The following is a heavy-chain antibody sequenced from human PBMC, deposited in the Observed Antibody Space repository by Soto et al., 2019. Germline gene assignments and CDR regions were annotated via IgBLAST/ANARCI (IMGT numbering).Heavy chain of an antibody. D-gene: IGHD3-22*01. CDR2: IYYSGST. CDR1: GDSISSASYF. CDR3: ARAYSGYYPFDY. V-gene: IGHV4-39*01. J-gene: IGHJ4*02. Sequence: SETLSLTCTVSGDSISSASYFWVWIRQPPGKGLEWIGSIYYSGSTYYNPSLKSRVTISVDTSKNQFSLKLSSVTAADTAVYYCARAYSGYYPFDYWGQGTLVTVSS.